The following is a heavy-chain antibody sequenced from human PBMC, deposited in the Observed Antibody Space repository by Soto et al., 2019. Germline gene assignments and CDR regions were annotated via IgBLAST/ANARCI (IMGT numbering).Heavy chain of an antibody. CDR3: ARERSAAGTGGGDP. CDR1: GYTFTSYD. V-gene: IGHV1-8*01. CDR2: MNPNSGNT. J-gene: IGHJ5*02. Sequence: QVQLVQSGAEVKKPGASVKVSCKASGYTFTSYDINWVRQATGQGLEWMGWMNPNSGNTGYAQKFQGRVTMTRNTSISTAYMDLSSLRSEDTAVYYCARERSAAGTGGGDPWGQGTLVTVSS. D-gene: IGHD6-13*01.